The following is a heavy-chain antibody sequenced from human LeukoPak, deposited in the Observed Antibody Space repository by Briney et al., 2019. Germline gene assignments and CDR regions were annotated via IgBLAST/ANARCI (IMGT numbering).Heavy chain of an antibody. Sequence: PGGSLRLSCAAPGFTFRNYGMHWIRQAPGKGLEWVGVATIDERSVFCADSVQGRFIISRDNSKTTLYLQMNNLRPEDTALYYCASEGAVAGFDYWGQGTLVTVSS. J-gene: IGHJ4*02. D-gene: IGHD6-19*01. V-gene: IGHV3-30*03. CDR1: GFTFRNYG. CDR3: ASEGAVAGFDY. CDR2: ATIDERSV.